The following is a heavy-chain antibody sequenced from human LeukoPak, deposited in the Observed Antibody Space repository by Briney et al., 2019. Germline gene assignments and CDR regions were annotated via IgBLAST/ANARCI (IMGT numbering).Heavy chain of an antibody. CDR3: AREDRIAVVTDAFDI. CDR2: IKQDGSDK. Sequence: GGSLRLSCAASGFIFSSYWMSWVRQAPGKGLEWVANIKQDGSDKYYVDSVKGRFTISRDNAKNSLYLQMNSLRAEDTAVYYCAREDRIAVVTDAFDIWGQGTMVTVSS. V-gene: IGHV3-7*01. CDR1: GFIFSSYW. D-gene: IGHD4-23*01. J-gene: IGHJ3*02.